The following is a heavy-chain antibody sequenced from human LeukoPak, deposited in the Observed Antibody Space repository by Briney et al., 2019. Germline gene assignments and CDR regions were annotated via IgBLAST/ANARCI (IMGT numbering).Heavy chain of an antibody. D-gene: IGHD6-19*01. CDR3: AKDPPYPQWLAFDY. CDR2: IYSGGST. J-gene: IGHJ4*02. CDR1: GFIVSGTY. Sequence: GGSLRLSCAASGFIVSGTYMSWVRQAPGKGLEWVSVIYSGGSTYYPDSVKGRFTISRHNSKDTLYLQMNSLRPEDTAVYYCAKDPPYPQWLAFDYWGQGTLVTVSS. V-gene: IGHV3-53*04.